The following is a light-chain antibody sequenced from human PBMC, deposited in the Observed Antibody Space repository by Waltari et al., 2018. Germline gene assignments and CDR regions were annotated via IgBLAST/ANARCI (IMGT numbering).Light chain of an antibody. J-gene: IGLJ3*02. V-gene: IGLV3-19*01. CDR1: SLRKYY. CDR3: KSRDSYTDRV. Sequence: SSELTQDPTVSVALGQTVSITCQGDSLRKYYASWYRQRPGQAPILVIYGDNNRPSGSPDRFATSTSGDTASLTITETQAEDEGDYYCKSRDSYTDRVFGGGTKLTVI. CDR2: GDN.